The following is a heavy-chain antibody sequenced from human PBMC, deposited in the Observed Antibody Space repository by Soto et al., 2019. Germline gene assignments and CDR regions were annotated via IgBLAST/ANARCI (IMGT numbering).Heavy chain of an antibody. CDR3: ARDAGHDYGGNSGWFDP. Sequence: QVQLVQSGAEVKKPGSSVKVSCKASGGTFSSYAISWVRQAPGQGLEWMGGIIPIFGTANYAQKFQGRVTITADDSTSTAYMELSSLRSEDTAVYYCARDAGHDYGGNSGWFDPWGQGTLVTVSS. CDR1: GGTFSSYA. J-gene: IGHJ5*02. V-gene: IGHV1-69*01. D-gene: IGHD4-17*01. CDR2: IIPIFGTA.